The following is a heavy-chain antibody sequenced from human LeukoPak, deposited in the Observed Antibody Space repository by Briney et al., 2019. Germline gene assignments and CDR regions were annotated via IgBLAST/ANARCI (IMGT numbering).Heavy chain of an antibody. J-gene: IGHJ6*03. V-gene: IGHV4-39*07. Sequence: SETLSLTCTVSGGSISSSSYYWGWIRQPPGKGLEWIGSIYHSGSTYYNPSLKSRVTISVDTSKNQFSLKLSSVTAADTAVYYCARGTLGYCSSTSCYATYYYYYYMDVWGKGTTVTVSS. CDR3: ARGTLGYCSSTSCYATYYYYYYMDV. CDR2: IYHSGST. D-gene: IGHD2-2*01. CDR1: GGSISSSSYY.